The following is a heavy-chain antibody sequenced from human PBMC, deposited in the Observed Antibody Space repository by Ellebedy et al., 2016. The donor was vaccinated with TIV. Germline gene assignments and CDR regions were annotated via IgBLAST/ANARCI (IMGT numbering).Heavy chain of an antibody. D-gene: IGHD2-2*01. Sequence: GESLKISCAVSGFTFSTYVIHWVRQAPGKGLEWVALISFDGSNTYYADSVKGRFTISRDNSKNTLYLQMNSLRAEDTAVYYCARDGAREGYAADYWGQGTLVTVSS. CDR3: ARDGAREGYAADY. J-gene: IGHJ4*02. CDR1: GFTFSTYV. CDR2: ISFDGSNT. V-gene: IGHV3-30*14.